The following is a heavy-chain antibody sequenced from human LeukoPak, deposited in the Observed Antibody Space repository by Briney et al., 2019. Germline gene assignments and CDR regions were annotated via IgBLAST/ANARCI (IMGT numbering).Heavy chain of an antibody. J-gene: IGHJ4*02. V-gene: IGHV4-31*03. D-gene: IGHD5-18*01. Sequence: TLSLTCTVSGGSISSGYYWTWIRQHPGKGLEWIGYIYYSGSSYYNPSLKSRATISVDTSKNQFSLKLSSVTAADTAVYYCARDLLTPGGYSYGLNWGQGTLVTVSS. CDR1: GGSISSGYY. CDR2: IYYSGSS. CDR3: ARDLLTPGGYSYGLN.